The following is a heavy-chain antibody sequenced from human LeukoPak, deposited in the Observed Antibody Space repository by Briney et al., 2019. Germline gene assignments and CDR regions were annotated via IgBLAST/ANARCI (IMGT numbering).Heavy chain of an antibody. CDR1: GFGFGCYA. J-gene: IGHJ4*02. V-gene: IGHV3-74*01. CDR3: SRSQFDY. Sequence: PGGSLRLSCTPSGFGFGCYAVTWVRQVPGKGLVWVCRIDGDGTTTYADFAKGRFTISRDNTNNILYLQMNSLRPEDTAIYYCSRSQFDYSGRGVLVTVSS. CDR2: IDGDGTT.